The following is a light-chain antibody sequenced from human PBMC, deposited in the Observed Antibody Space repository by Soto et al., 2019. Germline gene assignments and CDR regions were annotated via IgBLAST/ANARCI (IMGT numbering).Light chain of an antibody. CDR2: DVS. V-gene: IGKV1-5*01. CDR1: LTIRGF. CDR3: QQYNAYST. Sequence: VQMTQSPSTLSASVGDRVTITCRTNLTIRGFLAWYQQKPGEAPNLLIYDVSHLESGVPSRFSGSGFGTQFTLTISSLQPAEFATYYCQQYNAYSTFGQGTRLEIK. J-gene: IGKJ2*01.